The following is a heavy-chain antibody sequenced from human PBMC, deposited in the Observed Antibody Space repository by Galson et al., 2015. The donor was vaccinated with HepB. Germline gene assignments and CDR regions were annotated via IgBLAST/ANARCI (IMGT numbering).Heavy chain of an antibody. CDR2: IKSKTDGGTT. CDR1: GYTLTELS. V-gene: IGHV3-15*01. J-gene: IGHJ4*02. Sequence: SCKVSGYTLTELSMSWVRQAPGKGLEWVGRIKSKTDGGTTDYAAPVKGRFTISRDDSKNTLYLQMNSLKTEDTAVYYCTTDPLYYYDSSGFDYWGQGTLVTVSS. CDR3: TTDPLYYYDSSGFDY. D-gene: IGHD3-22*01.